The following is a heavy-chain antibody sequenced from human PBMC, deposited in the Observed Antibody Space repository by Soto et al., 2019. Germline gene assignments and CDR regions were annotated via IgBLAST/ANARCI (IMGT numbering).Heavy chain of an antibody. Sequence: SGGSLRLSCAASGFTFSSYSMNWVRQAPGKGLEWVSYISSSSSTIYYADSVKGRFTISRDNAKNSLYLQMNSLRDEDTAVYYCASSPDYGDYATFDYWGQGTLVTVSS. D-gene: IGHD4-17*01. CDR2: ISSSSSTI. CDR3: ASSPDYGDYATFDY. V-gene: IGHV3-48*02. CDR1: GFTFSSYS. J-gene: IGHJ4*02.